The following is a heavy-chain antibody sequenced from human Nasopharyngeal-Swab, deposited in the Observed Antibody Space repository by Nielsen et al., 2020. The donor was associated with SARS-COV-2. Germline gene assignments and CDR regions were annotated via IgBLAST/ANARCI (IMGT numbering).Heavy chain of an antibody. V-gene: IGHV1-46*01. J-gene: IGHJ3*01. D-gene: IGHD5-12*01. CDR2: IKHGVTFT. CDR3: ARSGYDSDYRTFDL. Sequence: AGKVSGQASGWTVINNYLHWVRQDPGQGLERVGMIKHGVTFTTYAQRIQGRVTMTRDTSTGTVYLQLGSLRSDDAAVYYCARSGYDSDYRTFDLWGRGTMVTVPS. CDR1: GWTVINNY.